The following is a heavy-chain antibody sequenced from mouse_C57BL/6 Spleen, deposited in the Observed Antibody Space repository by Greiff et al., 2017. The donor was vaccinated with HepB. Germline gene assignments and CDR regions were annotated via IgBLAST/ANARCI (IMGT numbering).Heavy chain of an antibody. Sequence: EVQLQQSGPELVKPGASVKISCKASGYSFTGYYMNWVKQSPEKSLEWIGEINPSTGGTTYNQKFKAKATLTVDKSSSTAYMQLKSLTSEDSAVYYCAKNYYDYDGHYFDYWGQGTTLTVSS. J-gene: IGHJ2*01. CDR3: AKNYYDYDGHYFDY. D-gene: IGHD2-4*01. CDR1: GYSFTGYY. CDR2: INPSTGGT. V-gene: IGHV1-42*01.